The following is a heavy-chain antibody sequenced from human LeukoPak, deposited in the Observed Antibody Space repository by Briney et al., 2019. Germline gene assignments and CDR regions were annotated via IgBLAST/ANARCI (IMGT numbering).Heavy chain of an antibody. Sequence: SETLSLTCAVSGVSFNDYYWSWVRQTPGKGLEWIGEINHSGYTNDSPSLKSRVSLSIDTSRKQFSLNLRSVTVADTGIYYCTRMTTGHDYWGQGTLVTVSS. J-gene: IGHJ4*02. CDR3: TRMTTGHDY. CDR1: GVSFNDYY. D-gene: IGHD4-17*01. V-gene: IGHV4-34*01. CDR2: INHSGYT.